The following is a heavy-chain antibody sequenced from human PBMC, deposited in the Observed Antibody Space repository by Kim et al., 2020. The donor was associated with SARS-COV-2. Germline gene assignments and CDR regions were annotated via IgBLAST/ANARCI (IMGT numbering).Heavy chain of an antibody. CDR3: ARGPGLRFLEWSVDAFDI. D-gene: IGHD3-3*01. CDR1: GFTFSSYW. V-gene: IGHV3-74*01. Sequence: GGSLRLSCAASGFTFSSYWMHWVRQAPGKGLVWVSRINSDGSSTSYADSVKGRFTISRDNAKNTLYLQMNSLRAEDTAVYYCARGPGLRFLEWSVDAFDIWGQGTMVTVSS. CDR2: INSDGSST. J-gene: IGHJ3*02.